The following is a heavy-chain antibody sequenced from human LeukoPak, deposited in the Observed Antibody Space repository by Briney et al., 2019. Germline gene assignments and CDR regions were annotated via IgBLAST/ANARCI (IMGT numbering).Heavy chain of an antibody. CDR1: GFTFEDYA. Sequence: PGGSLRLSCAGSGFTFEDYALHWVRQVPGKGLDWVSVISDNGGSAVYADSVKGRFTVSRDNDKDSLYLQMNSLGPDDTAVYYCAKAGLRRLDGYNYRNGYWFFDLWGRGTQVSVSS. CDR2: ISDNGGSA. CDR3: AKAGLRRLDGYNYRNGYWFFDL. D-gene: IGHD5-24*01. V-gene: IGHV3-43*02. J-gene: IGHJ2*01.